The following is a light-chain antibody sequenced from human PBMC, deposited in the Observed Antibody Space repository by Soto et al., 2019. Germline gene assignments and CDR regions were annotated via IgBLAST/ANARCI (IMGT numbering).Light chain of an antibody. Sequence: SYELTQPPSVSVAPGQTARITCGGNNLGNKSVHWYQQKPGQAPVLVVYHDSDRPSGIPERFSGSNSGNTATLTISRVEAGDEADYYCQVWDSSSGYVFGTGTKVTVL. J-gene: IGLJ1*01. CDR2: HDS. CDR3: QVWDSSSGYV. V-gene: IGLV3-21*02. CDR1: NLGNKS.